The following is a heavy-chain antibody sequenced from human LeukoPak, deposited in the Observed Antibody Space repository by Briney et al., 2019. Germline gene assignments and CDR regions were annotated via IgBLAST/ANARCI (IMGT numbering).Heavy chain of an antibody. D-gene: IGHD6-6*01. CDR1: GFPFSSYW. Sequence: GGSLRLSCAASGFPFSSYWMSWVRQAPGKGLEWVSVISETGDVTHYADSMKGRFTISRDNIKNTLNLQMNSLRAEDTAIYYCARDSSHYLGSSDYWGQGTLVTVSS. V-gene: IGHV3-23*01. CDR3: ARDSSHYLGSSDY. J-gene: IGHJ4*02. CDR2: ISETGDVT.